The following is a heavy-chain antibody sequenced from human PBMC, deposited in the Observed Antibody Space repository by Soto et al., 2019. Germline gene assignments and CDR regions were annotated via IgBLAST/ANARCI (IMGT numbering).Heavy chain of an antibody. CDR1: GFTFSDST. V-gene: IGHV3-73*02. D-gene: IGHD2-21*02. Sequence: EVQLVESGGGLVQPGGSLKLSCAASGFTFSDSTMHWVRQASGKGLEWVGRIRNKANSYATAYAASVKGRFTVSRDDSKNTAYLQMNGRKTEDTAVYYCTSSFVVVTAIAASWGQGTLVTVSS. CDR3: TSSFVVVTAIAAS. CDR2: IRNKANSYAT. J-gene: IGHJ5*02.